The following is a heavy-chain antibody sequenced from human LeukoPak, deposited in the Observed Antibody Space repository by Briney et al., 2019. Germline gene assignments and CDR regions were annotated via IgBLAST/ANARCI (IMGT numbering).Heavy chain of an antibody. D-gene: IGHD3-10*01. CDR2: INHSGST. Sequence: SETLSLTCAVYGGSFSGYYWSWIRRPPGKGLEWIGEINHSGSTNYNPSLKSRVTISVDTSKNQFSLKLSSVTAADTAVYYCARVIWYDAFDIWGQGTMVTVSS. J-gene: IGHJ3*02. CDR1: GGSFSGYY. CDR3: ARVIWYDAFDI. V-gene: IGHV4-34*01.